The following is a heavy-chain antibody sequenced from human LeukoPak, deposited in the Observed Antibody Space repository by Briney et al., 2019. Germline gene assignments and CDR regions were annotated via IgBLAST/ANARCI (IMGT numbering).Heavy chain of an antibody. V-gene: IGHV3-7*02. J-gene: IGHJ1*01. Sequence: GGSLRLSCAASGLTFSNNWTTWVRQAPGKGLEWVANIKQDGSEKYYVDSVKGRFTISRDNAKNTLYLQMNSLRAEDTAVYYCAQMVYASKYFQYWGQGTPVTVSS. CDR2: IKQDGSEK. CDR1: GLTFSNNW. CDR3: AQMVYASKYFQY. D-gene: IGHD2-8*01.